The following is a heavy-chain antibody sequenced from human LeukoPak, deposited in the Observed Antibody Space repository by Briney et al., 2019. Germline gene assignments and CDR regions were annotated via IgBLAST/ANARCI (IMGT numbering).Heavy chain of an antibody. D-gene: IGHD3-10*01. CDR1: GGSISSSNW. CDR2: IYYSGST. CDR3: ARELWFGELLIDY. V-gene: IGHV4-4*02. Sequence: SETLSLTCAVSGGSISSSNWWSWVRQPPGKGLEWIGSIYYSGSTYYNPSLKSRVTISVDTSKNQFSLKLSSVTAADTAVYYCARELWFGELLIDYWGQGTLVTVSS. J-gene: IGHJ4*02.